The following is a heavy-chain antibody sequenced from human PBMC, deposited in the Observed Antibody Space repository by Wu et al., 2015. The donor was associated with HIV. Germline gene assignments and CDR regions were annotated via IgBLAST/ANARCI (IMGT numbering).Heavy chain of an antibody. CDR1: GYTLSDLC. CDR2: SDPEDGGT. D-gene: IGHD3-22*01. V-gene: IGHV1-24*01. J-gene: IGHJ4*02. Sequence: QVQLIQSGAELKKPGTSVRVSCKISGYTLSDLCIHWVRQAAGEGLEWMGGSDPEDGGTIYAQSSRAESQNDRRTLTQDTGLFGNMNQSVRSEDTAVFCAAFPKSKCDSWGRPPTVRNYWGQGTLVTVSS. CDR3: AFPKSKCDSWGRPPTVRNY.